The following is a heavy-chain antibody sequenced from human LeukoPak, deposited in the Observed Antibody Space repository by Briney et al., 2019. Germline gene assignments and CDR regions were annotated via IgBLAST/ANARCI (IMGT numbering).Heavy chain of an antibody. CDR2: MHRNSGVT. J-gene: IGHJ4*02. CDR3: ARDPGYLQSDY. Sequence: ASVKVSCKASGYTFTGYWIHWVRQAPGQGLEWMGCMHRNSGVTGYAQRFQGRVTMTRDTSISTAYMDLSSLRSDDTAVYYCARDPGYLQSDYWGQGTLVTVPS. D-gene: IGHD4-11*01. CDR1: GYTFTGYW. V-gene: IGHV1-2*02.